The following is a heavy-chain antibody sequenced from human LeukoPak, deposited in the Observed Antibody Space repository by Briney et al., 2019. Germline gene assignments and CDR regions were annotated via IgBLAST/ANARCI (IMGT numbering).Heavy chain of an antibody. CDR1: GFTFTRYW. J-gene: IGHJ4*02. Sequence: GGSLRLSCVGSGFTFTRYWMRWVRQAPGKGLERVATINEDGSDKKYVDSLKGRFTISRDNAKNSVYLQMNSLRDEDTAVYYCGRAGDDGTTYNFGYWGQGTQVTVSS. CDR2: INEDGSDK. D-gene: IGHD1-1*01. V-gene: IGHV3-7*04. CDR3: GRAGDDGTTYNFGY.